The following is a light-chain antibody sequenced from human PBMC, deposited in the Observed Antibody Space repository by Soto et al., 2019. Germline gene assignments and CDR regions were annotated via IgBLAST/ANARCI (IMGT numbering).Light chain of an antibody. CDR3: QQYDGYSPQT. CDR2: DDS. V-gene: IGKV1-5*01. J-gene: IGKJ1*01. CDR1: QSMXNW. Sequence: IQVTQSASALFASMGDRFTITCRASQSMXNWFDWDQLKPGRAPQIMIXDDSTLEPGVPSRFRGSGSGTEFTLTINGLQPDDFATYYCQQYDGYSPQTFGQGTKVDI.